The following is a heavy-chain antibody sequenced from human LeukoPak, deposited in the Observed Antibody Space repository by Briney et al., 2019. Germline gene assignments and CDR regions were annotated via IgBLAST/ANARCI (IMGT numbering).Heavy chain of an antibody. CDR2: IYYSGST. Sequence: PSETLSLTCTVSGGSISSYYWSWIRQPPGKGLEWIGYIYYSGSTNYNPSLKSRVTISVDTSKNQFSLKLSSVTAADTAVYYCARPFRVGAKAPFDYWGQGTLVTVSS. D-gene: IGHD1-26*01. J-gene: IGHJ4*02. CDR1: GGSISSYY. V-gene: IGHV4-59*08. CDR3: ARPFRVGAKAPFDY.